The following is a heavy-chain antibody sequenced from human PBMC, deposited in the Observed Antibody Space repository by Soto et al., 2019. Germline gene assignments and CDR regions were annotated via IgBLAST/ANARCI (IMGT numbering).Heavy chain of an antibody. V-gene: IGHV5-51*01. CDR1: GYSFVDYC. CDR2: IYPGGSDT. Sequence: VESLKVCYRVSGYSFVDYCVGCILQMPGKGLEWMGIIYPGGSDTRYSPSFQGQVTISADKSISTAYLQWSSLKASDTAMYYCASQGMSYGMDVWGQGTTVTVS. CDR3: ASQGMSYGMDV. J-gene: IGHJ6*02.